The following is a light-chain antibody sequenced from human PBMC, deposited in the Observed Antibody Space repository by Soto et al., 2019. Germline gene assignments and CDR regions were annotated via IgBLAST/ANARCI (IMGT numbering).Light chain of an antibody. V-gene: IGLV1-36*01. CDR2: YDD. CDR3: SSYAGSNNLV. Sequence: QSVLTQPPSVSEAPRQRVTISCSGSSSNIGNNAVNWYQQLPGKAPKLLIYYDDLLPSGVSDRFSGSKSGTSASLAISGLQSEDEADYYCSSYAGSNNLVFGGGTKVTVL. J-gene: IGLJ2*01. CDR1: SSNIGNNA.